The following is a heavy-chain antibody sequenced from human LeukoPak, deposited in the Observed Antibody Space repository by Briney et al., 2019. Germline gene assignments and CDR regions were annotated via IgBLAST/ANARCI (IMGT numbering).Heavy chain of an antibody. CDR3: AKVATYHYFYMDV. CDR2: ISRHGDIT. V-gene: IGHV3-23*01. Sequence: AGGSLRLSCAASGFAFSTYSTYFMSWVRQAPGKGLEWVSTISRHGDITYYADSVKGRFTISRDSSKNALFLQMNSLTAEDTAVYYCAKVATYHYFYMDVWGTGTTVTVSS. CDR1: GFAFSTYSTYF. J-gene: IGHJ6*03.